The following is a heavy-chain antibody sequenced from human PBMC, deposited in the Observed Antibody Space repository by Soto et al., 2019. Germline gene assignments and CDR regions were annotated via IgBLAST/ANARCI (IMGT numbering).Heavy chain of an antibody. V-gene: IGHV4-30-4*01. D-gene: IGHD3-9*01. J-gene: IGHJ6*02. CDR2: IYYSGST. CDR3: ARAIPGTHIFGYYYGMDV. CDR1: GGSISSGDYY. Sequence: QVQLQESGPGLVKPSQTLSLTCTVSGGSISSGDYYWSWIRQPPGKGLEWIGYIYYSGSTYYNPSLKSRVTISVDTSKNQFSLKLSSVTAADTVVYYCARAIPGTHIFGYYYGMDVWGQGTTVTVSS.